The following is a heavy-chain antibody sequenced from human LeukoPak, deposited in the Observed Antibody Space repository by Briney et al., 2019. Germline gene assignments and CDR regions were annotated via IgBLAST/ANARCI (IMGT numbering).Heavy chain of an antibody. D-gene: IGHD6-6*01. Sequence: SETLSLTCTVPGGSISSSSYYWGWIRQPPGKGLEWIGSIYYSGSTSYNPSLKSRVTISVDTSKKQLSLKLTSVTAADTAVYYCARNSSSSSRSFDYWGQGTLVTVSS. CDR2: IYYSGST. CDR1: GGSISSSSYY. CDR3: ARNSSSSSRSFDY. J-gene: IGHJ4*02. V-gene: IGHV4-39*01.